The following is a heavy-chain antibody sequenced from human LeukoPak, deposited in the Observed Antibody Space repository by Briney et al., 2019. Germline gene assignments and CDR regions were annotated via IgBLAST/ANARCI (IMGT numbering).Heavy chain of an antibody. CDR3: ARAYDYVWGSYRFDY. V-gene: IGHV1-2*02. CDR2: INPNSGGT. Sequence: ASVKVSCKASGYTFIDYYMHWVRQAPGQGLEWMGWINPNSGGTNYAQKFQGRVTMTRDTSISTAYMELSRLRSDDTAVYYCARAYDYVWGSYRFDYWGQGTLVTVSS. CDR1: GYTFIDYY. J-gene: IGHJ4*02. D-gene: IGHD3-16*02.